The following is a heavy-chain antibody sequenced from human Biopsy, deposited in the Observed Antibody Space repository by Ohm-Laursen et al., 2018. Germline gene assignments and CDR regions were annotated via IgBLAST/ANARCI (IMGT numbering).Heavy chain of an antibody. CDR1: GVSINGGRYY. CDR2: IFYSANT. J-gene: IGHJ4*02. D-gene: IGHD5-12*01. CDR3: ARLGSGDYFPTFFDF. Sequence: TLSLTCTVSGVSINGGRYYWNWLRHHPGKGLKWIGNIFYSANTYYNPSLKSRVTISVDTSKNQFYLKLSSVTAADSAVYYCARLGSGDYFPTFFDFWGQGALVTVSS. V-gene: IGHV4-31*03.